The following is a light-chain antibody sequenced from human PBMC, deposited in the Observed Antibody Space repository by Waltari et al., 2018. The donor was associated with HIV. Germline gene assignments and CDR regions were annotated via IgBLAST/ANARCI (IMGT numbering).Light chain of an antibody. J-gene: IGLJ2*01. CDR3: SSFAPTNKFYVL. CDR1: TSDIGGYNY. CDR2: EVT. Sequence: QSTLTQPPSASGSPGQSVTISSTGTTSDIGGYNYVSWYQQHPGKAPKLIMTEVTKRPSGVPDRFSGSKSGNTASLTVSGLQADDEALYYCSSFAPTNKFYVLFGGGTTLTVL. V-gene: IGLV2-8*01.